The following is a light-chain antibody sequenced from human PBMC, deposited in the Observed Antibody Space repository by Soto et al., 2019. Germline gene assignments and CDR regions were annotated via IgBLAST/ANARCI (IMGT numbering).Light chain of an antibody. J-gene: IGLJ2*01. CDR3: AAWDASLNGVI. Sequence: QSVLTQPPSASGTPGQRVTISCSGSSSNIGTYTVNWYQQVPGTAPRLLIYSNNQRPSGVPDRFSGSKSGTSASLAISGLQSEDEADYYCAAWDASLNGVIFGGGTKLTVL. V-gene: IGLV1-44*01. CDR2: SNN. CDR1: SSNIGTYT.